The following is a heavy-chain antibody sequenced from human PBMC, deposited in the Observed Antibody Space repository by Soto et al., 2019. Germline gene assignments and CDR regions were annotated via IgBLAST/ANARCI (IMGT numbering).Heavy chain of an antibody. V-gene: IGHV3-23*01. Sequence: GESLKISCAASGFTFSSYAMSWVRQAPGKGLEWVSAISGSGGSTYYADSVKGRFTISRDNSKNTLYLQMNSLRAEDTAVYYCAKALGDSGSYDAFDIWGQGTMVTVSS. CDR1: GFTFSSYA. CDR2: ISGSGGST. D-gene: IGHD1-26*01. CDR3: AKALGDSGSYDAFDI. J-gene: IGHJ3*02.